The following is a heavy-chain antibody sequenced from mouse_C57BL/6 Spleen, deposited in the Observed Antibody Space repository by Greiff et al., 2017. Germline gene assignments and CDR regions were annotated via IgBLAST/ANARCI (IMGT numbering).Heavy chain of an antibody. CDR2: IYPGSGST. CDR1: GYTFTSYW. J-gene: IGHJ3*01. D-gene: IGHD2-1*01. Sequence: VQLQQPGAELVKPGASVKMSCKASGYTFTSYWITWVKPRPGQGLEWIGDIYPGSGSTNYNEKFKSKATLTVDTSSSTAYMQLSSLTSEDSAVYYCARGSYGNYEAWFAYWGQGTLVTVSA. CDR3: ARGSYGNYEAWFAY. V-gene: IGHV1-55*01.